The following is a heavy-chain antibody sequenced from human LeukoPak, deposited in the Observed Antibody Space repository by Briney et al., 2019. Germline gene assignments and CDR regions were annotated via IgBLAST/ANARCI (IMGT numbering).Heavy chain of an antibody. J-gene: IGHJ5*02. CDR3: VRGTGIIGTMGFIDQ. V-gene: IGHV1-18*01. CDR2: ISGNSGNT. D-gene: IGHD1-20*01. CDR1: GYSFISFG. Sequence: GASVKVSCKASGYSFISFGIFWVRQAPGQGLEWMGWISGNSGNTNYAQKFQGRVTMTTDTSTGTAYMEVRSLGSDDTAVYYCVRGTGIIGTMGFIDQWGQGTQVTVSS.